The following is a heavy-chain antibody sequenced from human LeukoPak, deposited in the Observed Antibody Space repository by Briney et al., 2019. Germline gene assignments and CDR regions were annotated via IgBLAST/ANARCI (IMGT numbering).Heavy chain of an antibody. V-gene: IGHV3-9*01. D-gene: IGHD6-19*01. CDR2: ISWNSGSI. Sequence: PGGSLRLSCAASGFTFDDYAMHWVRQAPGKGLEWVSGISWNSGSIGYADSVKGRFTISRDNAKNSLYLQMNSLRAEDTALYYCAKLGIAVDWTYWYFDLWGRGTLVTVSS. CDR3: AKLGIAVDWTYWYFDL. J-gene: IGHJ2*01. CDR1: GFTFDDYA.